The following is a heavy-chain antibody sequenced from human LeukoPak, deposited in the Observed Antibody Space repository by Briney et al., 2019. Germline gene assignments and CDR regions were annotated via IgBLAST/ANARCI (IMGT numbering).Heavy chain of an antibody. Sequence: GGSLRLSCAASGFTFDDYAMHWVRQAPGKGLEWVSGISWNSGSIGYADSVKGRLTISRDNAKNSLYLQMNSLRAEDTALYYCAKAAGLWELLDAFDIWGQGIMVTVSS. CDR1: GFTFDDYA. D-gene: IGHD1-26*01. J-gene: IGHJ3*02. CDR2: ISWNSGSI. V-gene: IGHV3-9*01. CDR3: AKAAGLWELLDAFDI.